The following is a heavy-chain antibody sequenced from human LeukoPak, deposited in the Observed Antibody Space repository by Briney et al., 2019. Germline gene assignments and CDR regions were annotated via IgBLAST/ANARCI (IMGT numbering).Heavy chain of an antibody. CDR2: IKQDGSEK. V-gene: IGHV3-7*01. Sequence: GGSLRLSCVGSGFTFSDYWISWVRQAPGKGLEWVANIKQDGSEKDYVDALKGRFTISRDNAKNSLYLQMNSLRAEDTAVYYCARWLELMRNFDWWGQGTLVTVSS. J-gene: IGHJ4*02. D-gene: IGHD5-24*01. CDR3: ARWLELMRNFDW. CDR1: GFTFSDYW.